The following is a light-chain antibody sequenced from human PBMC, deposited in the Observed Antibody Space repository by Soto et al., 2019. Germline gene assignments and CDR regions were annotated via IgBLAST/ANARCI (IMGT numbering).Light chain of an antibody. CDR1: QPLGAW. CDR2: ATS. Sequence: DIQMTQFPSSVSASVGDRVTITCRASQPLGAWLAWYQQKPGKAPKLLIYATSTLETGVPSWFSGSGSGTQFTLTISSLQPDDFATYYCQQADISQLTFGGGTRVEIK. CDR3: QQADISQLT. J-gene: IGKJ4*01. V-gene: IGKV1-12*01.